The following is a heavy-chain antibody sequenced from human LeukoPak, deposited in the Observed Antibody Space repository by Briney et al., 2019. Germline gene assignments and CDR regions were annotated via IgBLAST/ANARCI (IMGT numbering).Heavy chain of an antibody. CDR2: ISGGST. CDR1: GFTVSSNE. D-gene: IGHD1-26*01. Sequence: GGSLRLYCAPSGFTVSSNEMSWVRQAPGKGLEWVSSISGGSTYYADSRKGRFTISRDNSKNTLYLQMNSLRAEDTAVYYCAKDYEPLVGVHRWGDWFDPWGQGTLVTVSS. J-gene: IGHJ5*02. CDR3: AKDYEPLVGVHRWGDWFDP. V-gene: IGHV3-38-3*01.